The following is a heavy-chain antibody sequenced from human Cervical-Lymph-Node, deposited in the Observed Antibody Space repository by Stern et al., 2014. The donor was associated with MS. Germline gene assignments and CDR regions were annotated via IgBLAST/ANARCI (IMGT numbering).Heavy chain of an antibody. Sequence: EVQLVESGGGLVKPGGSLRLSCAASGFTFSSYSMNWVRQAPGKGLEWVSSISSSSSYIYYADSVKGRFTISRDNAKNSLYLQMNSLRAEDTAVYYCARGYTRTPRGGLSDYWGQGTLVTVSS. CDR1: GFTFSSYS. J-gene: IGHJ4*02. CDR2: ISSSSSYI. V-gene: IGHV3-21*01. CDR3: ARGYTRTPRGGLSDY. D-gene: IGHD2-2*02.